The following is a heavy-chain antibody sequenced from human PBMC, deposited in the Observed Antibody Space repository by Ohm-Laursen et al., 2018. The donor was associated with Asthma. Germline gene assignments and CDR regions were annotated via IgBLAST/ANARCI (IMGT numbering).Heavy chain of an antibody. CDR1: GFTVGSDY. D-gene: IGHD3-10*01. J-gene: IGHJ5*02. V-gene: IGHV3-53*05. CDR2: IYSGGTT. Sequence: SLRLSCAASGFTVGSDYMTWVRQAPGKGLEWVSAIYSGGTTYYADSVRGRFTISRDNSKNMLYLQMNNLQAEDTAVYYCTRDAMPGSGANWARNLFDPWGQGTLVTVST. CDR3: TRDAMPGSGANWARNLFDP.